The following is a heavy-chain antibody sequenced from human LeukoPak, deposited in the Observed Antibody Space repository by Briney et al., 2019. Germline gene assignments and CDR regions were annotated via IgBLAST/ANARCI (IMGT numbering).Heavy chain of an antibody. CDR2: ISSSSSYI. CDR3: ARGLSYDILTGYYA. V-gene: IGHV3-21*01. D-gene: IGHD3-9*01. Sequence: GGSLRLSRAASGFTFSSYSMNWVRQAPGKGLEWVSSISSSSSYIYYADSVKGRFTISRDNAKNSLYLQMNSLRAEDTAVYYCARGLSYDILTGYYAWGQGSMVAVSS. J-gene: IGHJ5*02. CDR1: GFTFSSYS.